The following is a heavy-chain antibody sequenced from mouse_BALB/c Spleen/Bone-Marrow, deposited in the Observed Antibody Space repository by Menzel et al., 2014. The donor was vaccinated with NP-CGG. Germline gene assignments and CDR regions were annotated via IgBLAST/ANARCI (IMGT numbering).Heavy chain of an antibody. CDR3: ARSGRYFDV. Sequence: WVKQSHGKSLEWIGNIDPYYGGTSYNQKFEGKATLTVDKSSSTAYMQLKSLTSEDSAVYYCARSGRYFDVWGAGTTVTVSS. D-gene: IGHD3-2*02. CDR2: IDPYYGGT. J-gene: IGHJ1*01. V-gene: IGHV1S135*01.